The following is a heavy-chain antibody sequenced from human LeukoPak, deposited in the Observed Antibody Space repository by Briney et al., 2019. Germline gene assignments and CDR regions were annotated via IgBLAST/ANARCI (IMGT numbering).Heavy chain of an antibody. CDR3: ARNLLGATSH. CDR2: VYSGGST. D-gene: IGHD1-26*01. Sequence: PGGSLRLSCAASGFTFSNAWMTWVRQAPGKGLEWVSVVYSGGSTNYADSVKGRFTISRDDSRNTVFLQMNSLRAEDTAVYYCARNLLGATSHWGQGTLVTVSS. V-gene: IGHV3-66*01. CDR1: GFTFSNAW. J-gene: IGHJ4*02.